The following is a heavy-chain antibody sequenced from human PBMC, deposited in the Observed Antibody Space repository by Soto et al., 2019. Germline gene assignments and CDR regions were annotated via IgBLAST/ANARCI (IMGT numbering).Heavy chain of an antibody. J-gene: IGHJ6*03. CDR3: ARGRITIFGVVISYYYYMDV. D-gene: IGHD3-3*01. V-gene: IGHV4-34*01. CDR2: INHSGST. CDR1: GGSFSGYY. Sequence: QVQLQQWGAGLLKPSETLSLTCAVYGGSFSGYYWSWIRQPPGKGLEWIGEINHSGSTNYNPSLKSRVTIAIDTSKNPFSMKMSSVTAADTAVYYCARGRITIFGVVISYYYYMDVWGKGTTVTVSS.